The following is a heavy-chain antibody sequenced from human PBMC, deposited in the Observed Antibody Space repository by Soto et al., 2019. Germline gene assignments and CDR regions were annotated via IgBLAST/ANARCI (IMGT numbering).Heavy chain of an antibody. J-gene: IGHJ4*02. D-gene: IGHD5-18*01. CDR3: ARFVDTAMELDY. CDR1: GGSISSGDYY. CDR2: IYYSGST. V-gene: IGHV4-30-4*01. Sequence: PSETLSLTCTVSGGSISSGDYYWSWIRQPPGKGPEWIGYIYYSGSTYYNPSLKSRVTISVDTSKNQFSLKLSSVTAADTAVYYCARFVDTAMELDYWGQGTLVTVSS.